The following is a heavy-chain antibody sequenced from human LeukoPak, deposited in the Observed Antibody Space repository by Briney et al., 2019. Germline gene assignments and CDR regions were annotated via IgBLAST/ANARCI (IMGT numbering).Heavy chain of an antibody. Sequence: ASVKVSCKASGYTFSNYDINWVRQATGQGLEWMGWMNPNSGNTGYAQKFQGRVTMTRDTSISTAYMELGSLTSEDTAVYYCARPKDGYTNFDYWSHGTLVTVSS. J-gene: IGHJ4*01. CDR2: MNPNSGNT. V-gene: IGHV1-8*01. CDR1: GYTFSNYD. D-gene: IGHD5-24*01. CDR3: ARPKDGYTNFDY.